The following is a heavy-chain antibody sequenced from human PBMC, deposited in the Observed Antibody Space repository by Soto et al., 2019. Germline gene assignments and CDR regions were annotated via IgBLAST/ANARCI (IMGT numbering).Heavy chain of an antibody. Sequence: QVQLVQSGAEEKKPGASVKVSCKASGYTFTSYAMHWVRQAPGQRLEWMGWINAGNGNTKYSQKFQGRVTITRDTSESTAYMELSSLRSEDTALYYCARGTVVTHFDYWGQGTLVTVSS. D-gene: IGHD2-15*01. J-gene: IGHJ4*02. V-gene: IGHV1-3*05. CDR1: GYTFTSYA. CDR2: INAGNGNT. CDR3: ARGTVVTHFDY.